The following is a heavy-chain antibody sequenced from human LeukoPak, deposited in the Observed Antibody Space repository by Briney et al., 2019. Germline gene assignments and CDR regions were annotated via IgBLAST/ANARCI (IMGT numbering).Heavy chain of an antibody. D-gene: IGHD4-17*01. CDR2: IRYDGSKK. CDR3: AKIPYGDYVLDYYYYMDV. CDR1: GFAFRSHA. V-gene: IGHV3-30*02. J-gene: IGHJ6*03. Sequence: GGSLRLSCAASGFAFRSHAMHWVRQAPGKGLEWVAFIRYDGSKKFYADSVKGRFTISRDNSKNTLYLQMYSLRAEDTAVYYCAKIPYGDYVLDYYYYMDVWGKGTTVTISS.